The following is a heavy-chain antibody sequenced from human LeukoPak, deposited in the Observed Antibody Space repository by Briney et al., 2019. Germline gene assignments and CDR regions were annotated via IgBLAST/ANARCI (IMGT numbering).Heavy chain of an antibody. CDR3: ARDSSPWYYYDRSGSNGFDP. Sequence: GGSLRLSCAVSGFTFSHYAMSWVRQAPGTGLEWVGSLTDSGDATYYADSVKGRFTISRDNSKNTLYLQMNSLRAEDTAVYYCARDSSPWYYYDRSGSNGFDPWGQGTLVTVSS. J-gene: IGHJ5*02. D-gene: IGHD3-22*01. CDR1: GFTFSHYA. CDR2: LTDSGDAT. V-gene: IGHV3-23*01.